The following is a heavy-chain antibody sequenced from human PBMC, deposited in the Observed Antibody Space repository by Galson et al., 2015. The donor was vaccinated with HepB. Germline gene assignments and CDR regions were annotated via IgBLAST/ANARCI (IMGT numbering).Heavy chain of an antibody. CDR2: ISWDGGST. V-gene: IGHV3-43*01. CDR3: AKDFTNRIAAAGRMDY. D-gene: IGHD6-13*01. CDR1: GFTFDDYT. J-gene: IGHJ4*02. Sequence: SLRLSCAASGFTFDDYTMHWVRQAPGKGLEWVSLISWDGGSTYYADSVKGRFTISRDNSKNSLYLQMNSLRTEDTALYYCAKDFTNRIAAAGRMDYWGQGTLVTVSS.